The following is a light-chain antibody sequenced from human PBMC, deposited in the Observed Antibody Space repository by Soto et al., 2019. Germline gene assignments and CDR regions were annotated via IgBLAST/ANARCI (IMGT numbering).Light chain of an antibody. CDR3: QQYDNLPLT. Sequence: EIVLTQSPGTLSLSPGERATLSCRASQSVSSSHLAWYQQKPGQAPRLLIYSASSRATGIPDRFSGSGSGTDFTLTINSLQSEDFAVYFCQQYDNLPLTFGPGTKVDIK. J-gene: IGKJ3*01. CDR1: QSVSSSH. CDR2: SAS. V-gene: IGKV3-20*01.